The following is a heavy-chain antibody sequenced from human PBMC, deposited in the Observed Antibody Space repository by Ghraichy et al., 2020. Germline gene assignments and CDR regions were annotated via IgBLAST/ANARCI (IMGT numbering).Heavy chain of an antibody. D-gene: IGHD4-11*01. Sequence: SQTLSLTCAVSGYSISSGYYWGWIRQPPGKGLEWIGSIYHSGSTYYNPSLKSRVTISVDTSKNQFSLKLSSVTAADTAVYYCARDSLGLNYGRGYWYFDLWGRGTLVTVSS. CDR2: IYHSGST. CDR3: ARDSLGLNYGRGYWYFDL. J-gene: IGHJ2*01. CDR1: GYSISSGYY. V-gene: IGHV4-38-2*02.